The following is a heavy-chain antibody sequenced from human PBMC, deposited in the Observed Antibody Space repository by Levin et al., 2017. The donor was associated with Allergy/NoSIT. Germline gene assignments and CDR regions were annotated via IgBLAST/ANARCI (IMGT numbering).Heavy chain of an antibody. CDR2: MNPNSGNT. CDR3: ARDLSTEGGDAFDI. J-gene: IGHJ3*02. Sequence: ASVKVSCKASGYTFTSYEINWVRQATGQGLEWMGWMNPNSGNTGYAQKFQGRVTMTRNTSINTAYMELSSLRSEDTAVYYCARDLSTEGGDAFDIWGQGTMVTVSS. V-gene: IGHV1-8*01. CDR1: GYTFTSYE. D-gene: IGHD3-16*01.